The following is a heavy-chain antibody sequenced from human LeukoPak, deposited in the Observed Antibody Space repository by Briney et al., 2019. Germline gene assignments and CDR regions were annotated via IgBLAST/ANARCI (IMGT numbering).Heavy chain of an antibody. J-gene: IGHJ4*02. CDR2: IHHSGST. CDR3: ATEEGYNAY. Sequence: SETLSLTCAVYGGSFSAYYWSWIRHSPGKGLEWIGEIHHSGSTKYNPSLKSRATISVDMSQSQFSLKLTSVTAADTAVYYCATEEGYNAYWGQGILVTVSS. CDR1: GGSFSAYY. D-gene: IGHD5-24*01. V-gene: IGHV4-34*01.